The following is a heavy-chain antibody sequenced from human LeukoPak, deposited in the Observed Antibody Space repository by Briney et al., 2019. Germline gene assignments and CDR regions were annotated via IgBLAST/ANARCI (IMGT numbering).Heavy chain of an antibody. CDR1: GFXVSTNY. J-gene: IGHJ1*01. V-gene: IGHV3-53*01. CDR2: IYSGDST. CDR3: ASSSWSSEYFHH. Sequence: PGGSLRLSCAASGFXVSTNYISWVRQAPGKGQEWVSVIYSGDSTYYADSVKGRFTISRHNSKNTLDLQLNSLRAEDTAVYFCASSSWSSEYFHHWGQGTLVTVSS. D-gene: IGHD6-13*01.